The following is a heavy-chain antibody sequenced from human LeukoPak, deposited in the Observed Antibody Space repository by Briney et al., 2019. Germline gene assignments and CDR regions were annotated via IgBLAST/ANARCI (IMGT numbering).Heavy chain of an antibody. J-gene: IGHJ4*02. CDR1: GGSFSGYY. CDR2: IDHSGST. CDR3: ARGKYYFGSGSFGDY. Sequence: SETLSLTCLVYGGSFSGYYWSWIRQSPGKGLEWIGEIDHSGSTSYNPSLKSRVTMSVDTSNNYFSLKLSSVTAADTAVYYCARGKYYFGSGSFGDYWGQGTLVTVSS. V-gene: IGHV4-34*01. D-gene: IGHD3-10*01.